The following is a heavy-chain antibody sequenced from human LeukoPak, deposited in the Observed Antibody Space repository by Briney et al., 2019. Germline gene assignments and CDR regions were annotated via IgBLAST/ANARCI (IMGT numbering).Heavy chain of an antibody. Sequence: GGSLSLSCAASGFTFSSYAMHWVRQAPGKGVEWVAAISYDGSNKYYADSVKGRFTISRDNSKNTLYLQMNSMRAEDTAVYYCAREDYYGSGSYYNLGDYWGQGTLVTVSS. CDR3: AREDYYGSGSYYNLGDY. CDR2: ISYDGSNK. D-gene: IGHD3-10*01. CDR1: GFTFSSYA. V-gene: IGHV3-30-3*01. J-gene: IGHJ4*02.